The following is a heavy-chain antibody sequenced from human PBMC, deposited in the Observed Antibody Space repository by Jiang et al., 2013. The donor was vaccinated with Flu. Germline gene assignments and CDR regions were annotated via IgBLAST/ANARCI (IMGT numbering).Heavy chain of an antibody. CDR1: GFTFSSYG. D-gene: IGHD6-19*01. CDR3: ARDFPKSSGWTHPFDY. J-gene: IGHJ4*02. V-gene: IGHV3-33*01. CDR2: IWYDGSNK. Sequence: VQLLESGGGVVQPGRSLRLSCAASGFTFSSYGMHWVRQAPGKGLEWVAVIWYDGSNKYYADSVKGRFTISRDNSKNTLYLQMNSLRAEDTAVYYCARDFPKSSGWTHPFDYWGQGTLVTVSS.